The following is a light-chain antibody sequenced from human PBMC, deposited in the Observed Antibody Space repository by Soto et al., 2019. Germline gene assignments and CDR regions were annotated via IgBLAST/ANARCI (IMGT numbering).Light chain of an antibody. CDR3: QQYTVWPLT. CDR2: VAS. Sequence: EIVMTQSPATLSVSPGERATLSCRASQSVSSNLAWYQQKPGQTPKLLIYVASTRATGIPARFSGSGSGTEFTITISSLQSEDFAVYYCQQYTVWPLTFGGGTKVEFK. J-gene: IGKJ4*01. V-gene: IGKV3-15*01. CDR1: QSVSSN.